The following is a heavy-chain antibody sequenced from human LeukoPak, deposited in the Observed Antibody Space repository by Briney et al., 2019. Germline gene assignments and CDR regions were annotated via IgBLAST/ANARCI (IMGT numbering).Heavy chain of an antibody. CDR2: ISSSGST. CDR1: GDSISSGDYY. J-gene: IGHJ4*02. CDR3: ARILYDSSGYLEN. V-gene: IGHV4-61*02. D-gene: IGHD3-22*01. Sequence: PSQTLSLTCTVSGDSISSGDYYWSWIRQPAGKGLEWIGRISSSGSTNYNPSLKSRVTISVDTSKNQFSLKLSSVTAADTAVYYCARILYDSSGYLENWGQGTLVTVSS.